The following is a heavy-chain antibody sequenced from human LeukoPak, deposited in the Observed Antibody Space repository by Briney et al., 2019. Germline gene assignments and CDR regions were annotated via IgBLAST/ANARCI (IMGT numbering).Heavy chain of an antibody. CDR3: ARSVAAAGTARFDY. CDR1: GGSISSSSYY. Sequence: ASQTLSLTCTVSGGSISSSSYYWGWIRQPPGKGLEWIGYIFYSGSTNYNPSLKSRVTISEDTSKNQFSLKLSSVTAADTAVYYCARSVAAAGTARFDYWGQGTLVTVSS. J-gene: IGHJ4*02. D-gene: IGHD6-13*01. CDR2: IFYSGST. V-gene: IGHV4-61*05.